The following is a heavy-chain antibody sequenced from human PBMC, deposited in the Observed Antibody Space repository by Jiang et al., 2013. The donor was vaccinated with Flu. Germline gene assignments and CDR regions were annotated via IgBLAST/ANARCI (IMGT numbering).Heavy chain of an antibody. D-gene: IGHD3-10*01. J-gene: IGHJ4*02. Sequence: LLKPSETLSLTCAVYGGSFSGYYWSWIRQPPGKGLEWIGEINHRGSTNYNPSLKSRVTISVDTSKNQFSLNLSSVTAADTAVYYCARGLYYYGSGSYRDWGQGALVTVSS. CDR3: ARGLYYYGSGSYRD. CDR1: GGSFSGYY. V-gene: IGHV4-34*01. CDR2: INHRGST.